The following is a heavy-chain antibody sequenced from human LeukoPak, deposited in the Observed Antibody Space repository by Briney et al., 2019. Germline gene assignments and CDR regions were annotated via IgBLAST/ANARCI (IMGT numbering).Heavy chain of an antibody. CDR2: IIPIFGP. Sequence: SVKVSCKASGGTFSTFPISWVRQAPGQGPEWIGGIIPIFGPNYAQKFQGRATISADLATATAYMELSSLTSEDTSVYYCATGKDRSGYYYSLDYWGQGTLVAVSS. CDR1: GGTFSTFP. D-gene: IGHD3-22*01. CDR3: ATGKDRSGYYYSLDY. V-gene: IGHV1-69*01. J-gene: IGHJ4*02.